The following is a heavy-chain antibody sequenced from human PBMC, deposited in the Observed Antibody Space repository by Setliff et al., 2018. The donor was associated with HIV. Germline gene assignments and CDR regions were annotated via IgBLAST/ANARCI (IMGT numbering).Heavy chain of an antibody. D-gene: IGHD3-16*01. V-gene: IGHV4-61*10. Sequence: SETLSLTCTVSGGSISSGSYYWSWIRQPAGKGLEWIGSIYYSGSTNYNPSLKSRVTISVVTSKNQFSLKLSSVTAADTAVHYCARGTLYYDYVWGTPFPFDYWGQGTLVTVS. CDR2: IYYSGST. J-gene: IGHJ4*02. CDR3: ARGTLYYDYVWGTPFPFDY. CDR1: GGSISSGSYY.